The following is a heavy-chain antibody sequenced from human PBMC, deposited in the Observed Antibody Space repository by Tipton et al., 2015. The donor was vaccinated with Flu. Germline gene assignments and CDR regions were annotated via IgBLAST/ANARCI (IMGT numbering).Heavy chain of an antibody. D-gene: IGHD3-22*01. CDR1: GGSISSYY. V-gene: IGHV4-59*12. CDR3: ARRYYDSSGPLDY. Sequence: TLSLTCTVYGGSISSYYWSWIRQPPGKGLEWIGDIYYSGSTNYNPSLKSRFTISVDTSKNQFSLKLSSVTAADTAVYYCARRYYDSSGPLDYWGQGTLVTVSS. CDR2: IYYSGST. J-gene: IGHJ4*02.